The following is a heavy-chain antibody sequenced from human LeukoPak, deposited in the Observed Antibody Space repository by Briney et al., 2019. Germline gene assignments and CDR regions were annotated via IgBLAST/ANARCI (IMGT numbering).Heavy chain of an antibody. D-gene: IGHD2-8*02. CDR3: GVLTGGYFDY. V-gene: IGHV4-30-2*01. CDR1: GGSISSGGYS. Sequence: SQTLSLTCAVSGGSISSGGYSWSWIRQPPGKGLEWIGYIYHSGSTYYNPSLKSRVTISVDRSKNQFSLKLSSVTAADTAVYYCGVLTGGYFDYWGQGTLVTVSS. CDR2: IYHSGST. J-gene: IGHJ4*02.